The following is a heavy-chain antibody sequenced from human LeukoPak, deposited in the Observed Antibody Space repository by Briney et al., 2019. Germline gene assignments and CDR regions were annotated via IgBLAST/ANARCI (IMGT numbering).Heavy chain of an antibody. Sequence: GGSLRLSCAASGFPFSRHWMSWVRQAPGKGLEWVSSITSGSTYIYYADSVKGRFTISRDNGKNSLYLQMNTLRAEDTAVYYCARDFLWGCSDGSCSSDYWGQGTLVTVSS. CDR1: GFPFSRHW. J-gene: IGHJ4*02. CDR3: ARDFLWGCSDGSCSSDY. CDR2: ITSGSTYI. V-gene: IGHV3-21*01. D-gene: IGHD2-15*01.